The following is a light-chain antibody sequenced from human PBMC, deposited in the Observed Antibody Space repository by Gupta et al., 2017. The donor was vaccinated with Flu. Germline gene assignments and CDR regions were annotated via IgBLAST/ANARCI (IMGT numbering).Light chain of an antibody. CDR2: DAS. CDR1: QSVSNN. CDR3: QQCSDWPLT. V-gene: IGKV3-11*01. J-gene: IGKJ1*01. Sequence: EILLTPSPVTLALSPGERATLPCRASQSVSNNLAWYQQKPGQAPRLLIYDASNRATDIPARFSGSGSGTDFTLTISSLEPEDFAVYYCQQCSDWPLTFGQGTKVEI.